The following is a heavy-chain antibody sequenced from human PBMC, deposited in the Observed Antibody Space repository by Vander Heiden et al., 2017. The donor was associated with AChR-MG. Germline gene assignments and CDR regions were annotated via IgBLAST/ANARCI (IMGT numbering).Heavy chain of an antibody. V-gene: IGHV3-23*01. D-gene: IGHD2-21*02. Sequence: EVQLLESGGGLVQPGESLRLSCAASGFTFSDYAMIWVRQAPGKGLEWVSGVSGNGHNTYYADSVKGRFTISRDNSKNRVFLQLYSLRVDDTAVYYCVKEGGFCESRDCLNWFDPWGHGTLVTVSS. CDR3: VKEGGFCESRDCLNWFDP. J-gene: IGHJ5*02. CDR2: VSGNGHNT. CDR1: GFTFSDYA.